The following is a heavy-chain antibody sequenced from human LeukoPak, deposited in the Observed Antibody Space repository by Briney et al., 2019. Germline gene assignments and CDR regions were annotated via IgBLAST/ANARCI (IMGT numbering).Heavy chain of an antibody. CDR3: ARDPRVLRYFDWVPYYFDY. J-gene: IGHJ4*02. CDR2: IYSGGST. Sequence: GGSLRLSCAASGFTFSSYSMNWVRQAPGKGLEWVSVIYSGGSTYYADSVKGRFTISRDNSKNTLYLQMNSLRAEDTAVYYCARDPRVLRYFDWVPYYFDYWGQGTLVTVSS. V-gene: IGHV3-66*02. CDR1: GFTFSSYS. D-gene: IGHD3-9*01.